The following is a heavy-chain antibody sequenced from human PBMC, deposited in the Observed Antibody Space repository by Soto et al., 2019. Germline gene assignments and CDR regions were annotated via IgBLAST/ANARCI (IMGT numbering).Heavy chain of an antibody. J-gene: IGHJ5*02. CDR2: IIPILGIA. Sequence: ASVKVSCKASGGTFSSYTISWVRQAPGQGLEWMGRIIPILGIANYAQKFQGRVTITADKSTSTAYMELSSLRSEDTAVYYCAREHSWTDNWFDPWGQGTLVTVSS. CDR1: GGTFSSYT. V-gene: IGHV1-69*04. CDR3: AREHSWTDNWFDP. D-gene: IGHD6-13*01.